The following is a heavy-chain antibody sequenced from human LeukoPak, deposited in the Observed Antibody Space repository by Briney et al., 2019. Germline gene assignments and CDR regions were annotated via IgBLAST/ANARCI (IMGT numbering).Heavy chain of an antibody. CDR3: ARDRVAVPAAFDY. J-gene: IGHJ4*02. CDR1: GYTFTAYY. D-gene: IGHD2-2*01. CDR2: INPNSGGT. V-gene: IGHV1-2*02. Sequence: ASVKVSCKASGYTFTAYYMHWVRQAPGQGLEWMGWINPNSGGTNYAQKFQGRVTMTRDTSISTAYMELSRLRSDDTAVYYCARDRVAVPAAFDYWGQGTLVTVSS.